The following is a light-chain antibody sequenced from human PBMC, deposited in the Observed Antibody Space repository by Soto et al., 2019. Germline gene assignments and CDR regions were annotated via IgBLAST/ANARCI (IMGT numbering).Light chain of an antibody. CDR1: QSISSN. CDR3: QQYSSWPLT. Sequence: IVMTQSPAALSVSPGERATLSCRASQSISSNLAWYQQKPGQPPSLLVYGASTTATGIPARFSGSVSGTEFTLIITSLQSEDFAVYYCQQYSSWPLTFGGGTKVDIK. CDR2: GAS. J-gene: IGKJ4*01. V-gene: IGKV3-15*01.